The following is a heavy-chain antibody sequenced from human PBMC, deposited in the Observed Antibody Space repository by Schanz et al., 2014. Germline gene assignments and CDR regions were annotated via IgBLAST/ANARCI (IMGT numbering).Heavy chain of an antibody. Sequence: EVQLVESGGGLVKPGGSLRLSCAASGFTFSYYNMNWVRQAPGKGLEWVANIKQDGSEKYYVDSVQGRFTISRDNAKNSLYVHMNSLRAEDTDVYYCARDGYNAYDLKRGDYWGQGTLVTVSS. CDR3: ARDGYNAYDLKRGDY. CDR1: GFTFSYYN. D-gene: IGHD5-12*01. CDR2: IKQDGSEK. V-gene: IGHV3-7*01. J-gene: IGHJ4*02.